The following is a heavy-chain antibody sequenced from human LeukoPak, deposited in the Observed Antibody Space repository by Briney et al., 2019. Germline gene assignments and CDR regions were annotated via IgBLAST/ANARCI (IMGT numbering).Heavy chain of an antibody. CDR1: GGTFSSYA. V-gene: IGHV1-69*05. D-gene: IGHD2-8*01. CDR2: IIPIFGTA. CDR3: AALGYCTSGVCAGIDY. Sequence: SVKVSCKASGGTFSSYAISWVRQAPGQGLEWMGRIIPIFGTANYAQKFQGRVAITTDESTSTAYMELSSLRSEDTAVYYCAALGYCTSGVCAGIDYWGQGTLVTVSS. J-gene: IGHJ4*02.